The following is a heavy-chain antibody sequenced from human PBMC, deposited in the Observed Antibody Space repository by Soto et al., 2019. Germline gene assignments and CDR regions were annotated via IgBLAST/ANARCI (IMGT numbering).Heavy chain of an antibody. D-gene: IGHD3-16*02. J-gene: IGHJ4*02. Sequence: QITLKESGPTLVKPTQTLTLTCTFSGFSLSTSGVCVGWIRQPPVKALEWLALIYWDDDKRYSPSLKSRLTITKDTSKNQVVLTITNMDPVDTATYYCAHSYYDYIWGSYRTYYFDYWGQGTLVTVSS. CDR1: GFSLSTSGVC. CDR2: IYWDDDK. CDR3: AHSYYDYIWGSYRTYYFDY. V-gene: IGHV2-5*02.